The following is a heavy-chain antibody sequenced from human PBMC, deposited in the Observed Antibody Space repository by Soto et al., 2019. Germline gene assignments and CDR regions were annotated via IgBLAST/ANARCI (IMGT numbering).Heavy chain of an antibody. Sequence: GGSLRLSCEGSGFTVSSHAMTWIRQAPGKGPEWVSTVTADGGTYYADSVKGRFTISRDNAKNSLYLQMNSLRAEDTAVYYCAREGPVASAYWVQGTLVTVSS. D-gene: IGHD6-19*01. CDR3: AREGPVASAY. J-gene: IGHJ4*02. CDR1: GFTVSSHA. V-gene: IGHV3-21*01. CDR2: VTADGGT.